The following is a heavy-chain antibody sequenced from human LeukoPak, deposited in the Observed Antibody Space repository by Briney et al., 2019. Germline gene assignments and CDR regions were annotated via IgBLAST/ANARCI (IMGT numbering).Heavy chain of an antibody. CDR2: INPNSGDT. J-gene: IGHJ6*03. Sequence: GASVKVSCKASGYTFTGYYMYWVRQAPGQGLEWMGWINPNSGDTNYAQKFQGRVTMTRNTSISTAYMELSSLRSEDTAVYYCARAEAWLRLNYYYYMDVWGKGTTVTISS. CDR1: GYTFTGYY. CDR3: ARAEAWLRLNYYYYMDV. D-gene: IGHD5-12*01. V-gene: IGHV1-2*02.